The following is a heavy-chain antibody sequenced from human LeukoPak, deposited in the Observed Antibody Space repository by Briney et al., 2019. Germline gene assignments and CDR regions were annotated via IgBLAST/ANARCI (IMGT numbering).Heavy chain of an antibody. Sequence: ASVKVSCKASGYTFTGYYMHWVRQAPGQGLEWMGWISAYNGNTNYAQKLQGRVTMTTDTSTSTAYMELRSLRSDDTAVYYCARDYGLPVRRVDIWGQGTMVTVSS. CDR2: ISAYNGNT. CDR3: ARDYGLPVRRVDI. J-gene: IGHJ3*02. CDR1: GYTFTGYY. D-gene: IGHD2-21*01. V-gene: IGHV1-18*04.